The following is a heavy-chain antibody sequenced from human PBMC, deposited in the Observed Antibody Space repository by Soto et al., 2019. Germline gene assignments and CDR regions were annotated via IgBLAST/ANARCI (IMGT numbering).Heavy chain of an antibody. D-gene: IGHD5-18*01. Sequence: ASVKVSCKASGYTFTSYGISWVRQAPGQGLEWMGWISAYNGNTNYAQKLQGRVTMTTDTSTSTAYMELRSLRSDDTAVYYCARDTAMHLDAFDIWCQGTMVNVSS. CDR2: ISAYNGNT. CDR3: ARDTAMHLDAFDI. V-gene: IGHV1-18*01. J-gene: IGHJ3*02. CDR1: GYTFTSYG.